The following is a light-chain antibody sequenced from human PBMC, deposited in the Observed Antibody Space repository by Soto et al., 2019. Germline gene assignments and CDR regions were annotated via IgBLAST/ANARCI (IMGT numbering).Light chain of an antibody. V-gene: IGKV3-20*01. CDR1: QSLISSY. CDR2: GAS. Sequence: EIVLTQSPGTLSLSPGEGASLSCRASQSLISSYIASYQQKPGQAPRLLIFGASSRATGIPDRFSGSGSGTDFTLTISRLEPEDFAVYYCQHYGSSVLTFGPGT. J-gene: IGKJ3*01. CDR3: QHYGSSVLT.